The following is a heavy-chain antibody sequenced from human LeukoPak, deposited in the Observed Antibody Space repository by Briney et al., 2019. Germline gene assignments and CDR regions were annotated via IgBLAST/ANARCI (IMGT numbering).Heavy chain of an antibody. Sequence: SETLSLTCAVYGGSFSGYYWSWIRQPPGKGLEWIGEINHSGSTNYNPSLKSRVTISVDTSKNQFSLKLSSVTAADTAAYYCARQVITIFGVANFDYWGQGTLVTVSS. J-gene: IGHJ4*02. CDR1: GGSFSGYY. CDR3: ARQVITIFGVANFDY. D-gene: IGHD3-3*01. CDR2: INHSGST. V-gene: IGHV4-34*01.